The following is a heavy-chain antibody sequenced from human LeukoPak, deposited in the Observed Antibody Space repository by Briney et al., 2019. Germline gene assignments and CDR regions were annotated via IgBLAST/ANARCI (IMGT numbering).Heavy chain of an antibody. CDR1: GGSINSGGYY. CDR2: IYYSGST. J-gene: IGHJ4*02. CDR3: ARYGSSSYTLDY. D-gene: IGHD6-6*01. Sequence: PSETLSLTCTVSGGSINSGGYYWSWIRQHPGKGLEWIGYIYYSGSTYYNPSLKSRVTISVDTSKNQFSLKLSSVTAADTAVYYCARYGSSSYTLDYWGQGTLVTVSS. V-gene: IGHV4-31*03.